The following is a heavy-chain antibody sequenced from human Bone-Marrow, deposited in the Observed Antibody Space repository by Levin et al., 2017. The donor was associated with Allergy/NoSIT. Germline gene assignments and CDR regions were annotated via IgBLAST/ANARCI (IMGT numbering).Heavy chain of an antibody. CDR2: ISWNSGTI. V-gene: IGHV3-9*01. CDR3: AKDFTKQYAFLIGPFDY. CDR1: GFTFDDHA. D-gene: IGHD3/OR15-3a*01. J-gene: IGHJ4*02. Sequence: QAGGSLRLSCTASGFTFDDHAMHWVRQAPEKGLEWVAGISWNSGTIDYADSVKGRFTISRDNDKNSLYLQLNGLRAEDTALYYCAKDFTKQYAFLIGPFDYWGQGTLVTVSS.